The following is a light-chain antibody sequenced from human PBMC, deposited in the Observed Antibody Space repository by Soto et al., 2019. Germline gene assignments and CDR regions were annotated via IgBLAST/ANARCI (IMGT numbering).Light chain of an antibody. V-gene: IGKV3-20*01. CDR3: QQYGSSSWT. Sequence: EIVLTQSPGTLSLSPGERATHSCRASYGVSISYFAWFQQKPCQASRLLIFCTFRRATSIPDRFSGSWFWTDFTLTISRLGPEDFAVYYCQQYGSSSWTFGQGTKVDIK. CDR2: CTF. J-gene: IGKJ1*01. CDR1: YGVSISY.